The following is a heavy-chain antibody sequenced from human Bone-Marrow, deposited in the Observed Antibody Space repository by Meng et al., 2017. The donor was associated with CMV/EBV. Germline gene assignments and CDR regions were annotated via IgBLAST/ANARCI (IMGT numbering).Heavy chain of an antibody. CDR1: GFTVSSRY. Sequence: SLCLSCAASGFTVSSRYMSGVRQAPGKGLEWVSVIYSDGSTYYADSVKGRFTISRDNSKNTLYLQMNSLRAEDTAVYYCARAPLVSPWGQGTLVTVSS. J-gene: IGHJ5*02. V-gene: IGHV3-53*01. CDR3: ARAPLVSP. CDR2: IYSDGST.